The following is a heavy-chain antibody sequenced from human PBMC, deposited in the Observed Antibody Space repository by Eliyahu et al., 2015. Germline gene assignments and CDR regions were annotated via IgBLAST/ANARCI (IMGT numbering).Heavy chain of an antibody. V-gene: IGHV4-59*01. CDR2: IYYSGST. CDR3: ARDPVAGTGYFDY. CDR1: GGXISSYY. D-gene: IGHD6-19*01. J-gene: IGHJ4*02. Sequence: QVQLQESGPGXVKPSEXLSLXCXXXGGXISSYYWSWXRPPPGKGLEWIGYIYYSGSTNYNPSLKSRVTISVDTSKNQFSLKLSSVTAADTAVYYCARDPVAGTGYFDYWGQGTLVTVSS.